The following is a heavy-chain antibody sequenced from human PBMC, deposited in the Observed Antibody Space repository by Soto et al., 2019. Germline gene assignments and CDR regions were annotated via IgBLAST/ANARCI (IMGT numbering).Heavy chain of an antibody. CDR3: AYGSGSYLHYFEY. CDR1: GYTLTDHY. J-gene: IGHJ4*02. D-gene: IGHD3-10*01. CDR2: VDREESET. Sequence: ASVKVSSKVSGYTLTDHYVHWVQQAPGKGLEWLGLVDREESETIYAEKFQGRVTISADTSTDTAYMELRSLRSKDTGVYYCAYGSGSYLHYFEYWGQGTLVTVSS. V-gene: IGHV1-69-2*01.